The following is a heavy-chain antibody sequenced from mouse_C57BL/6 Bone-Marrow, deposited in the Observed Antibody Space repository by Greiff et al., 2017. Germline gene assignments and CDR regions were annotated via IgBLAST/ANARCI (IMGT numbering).Heavy chain of an antibody. CDR3: ARRWYYGSSLDY. D-gene: IGHD1-1*01. V-gene: IGHV5-6*01. J-gene: IGHJ2*01. Sequence: EVQVVESGGDLVKPGGSLKLSCAASGFTFSSYGMSWVRQTPDKRLEWVATISSGGSYTYYPDSVKGRFTISRDNAKNTLYLQMSSLKSEDTAMYYCARRWYYGSSLDYWGQGTTLTVSS. CDR1: GFTFSSYG. CDR2: ISSGGSYT.